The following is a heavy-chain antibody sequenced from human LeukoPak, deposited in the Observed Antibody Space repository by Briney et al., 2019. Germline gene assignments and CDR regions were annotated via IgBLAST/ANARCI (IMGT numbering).Heavy chain of an antibody. CDR3: AKDTGQWPVRTFDY. CDR1: GFRFDDYG. J-gene: IGHJ4*02. Sequence: GGSLRLSCVASGFRFDDYGMSWVRQAPGKGLEWVSGISYSGATKYYADSVKGRFTISRDNSKNTLYLQMSSLRAEDTAVYYCAKDTGQWPVRTFDYWGQGTLVTVSS. D-gene: IGHD6-19*01. V-gene: IGHV3-23*01. CDR2: ISYSGATK.